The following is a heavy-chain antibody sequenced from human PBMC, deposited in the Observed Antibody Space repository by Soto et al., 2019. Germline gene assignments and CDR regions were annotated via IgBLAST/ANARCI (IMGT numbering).Heavy chain of an antibody. CDR3: AKANRAARPRGESGYYYYGMDV. V-gene: IGHV3-30*18. CDR2: ISYDGSNK. J-gene: IGHJ6*02. Sequence: QVQLVESGGGVVQPGRSLRLSCAASGFTFSSYGMHWVRQAPGKGLEWVAVISYDGSNKYYADSVKGRFTISRDNSKNTLYLQMNSLRAEDTAVYYCAKANRAARPRGESGYYYYGMDVWGQGTTVTVSS. CDR1: GFTFSSYG. D-gene: IGHD6-6*01.